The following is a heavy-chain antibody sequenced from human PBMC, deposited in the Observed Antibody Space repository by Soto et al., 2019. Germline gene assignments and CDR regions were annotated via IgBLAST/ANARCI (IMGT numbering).Heavy chain of an antibody. J-gene: IGHJ4*02. V-gene: IGHV4-31*03. CDR3: ARVGGYYGSGSYAFDY. CDR2: IYCSGST. D-gene: IGHD3-10*01. CDR1: GGSISSGGYY. Sequence: SETLSLTCTVSGGSISSGGYYWSWIRQHPGKGLEWIGYIYCSGSTYYNPSLKSRVTISVDTSKNQFSLKLSSVTAADTAVYYCARVGGYYGSGSYAFDYWGQGTLVTVSS.